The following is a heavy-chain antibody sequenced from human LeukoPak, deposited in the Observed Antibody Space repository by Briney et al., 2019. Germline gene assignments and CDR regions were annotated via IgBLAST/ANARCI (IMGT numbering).Heavy chain of an antibody. J-gene: IGHJ4*02. D-gene: IGHD6-19*01. CDR1: GFTFSTYA. Sequence: GGSLRLSCAASGFTFSTYAVNWVRQAPGKGLEWVSAISSSGGTTYYADSVKGRFTISRDNSKNTLYLQMNSLRAEDTAVYYCAKGGIAVAGTKFDYWGQGTPVTVSS. V-gene: IGHV3-23*01. CDR2: ISSSGGTT. CDR3: AKGGIAVAGTKFDY.